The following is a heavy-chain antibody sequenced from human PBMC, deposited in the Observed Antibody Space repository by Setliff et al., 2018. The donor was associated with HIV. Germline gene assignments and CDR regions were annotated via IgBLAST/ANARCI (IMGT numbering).Heavy chain of an antibody. CDR3: ARSQTAVVTQDY. V-gene: IGHV1-3*01. CDR1: GYTFTTCA. CDR2: INAGNGNT. Sequence: GASVKVSCKASGYTFTTCAMHWVRQAPGQRLEWMGWINAGNGNTKYSQNFQGRVTITRDASASTAYMELTSLRSEDTAVYYCARSQTAVVTQDYWGQGTLVTVSS. D-gene: IGHD2-21*02. J-gene: IGHJ4*02.